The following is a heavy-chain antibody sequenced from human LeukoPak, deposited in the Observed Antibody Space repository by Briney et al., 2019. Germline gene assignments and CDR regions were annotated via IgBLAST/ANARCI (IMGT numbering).Heavy chain of an antibody. V-gene: IGHV3-48*04. CDR3: ARVSPNTVTTLQYFDY. CDR1: GFTLSNYS. CDR2: ISGSGFTI. Sequence: GGSLRLSCAVSGFTLSNYSMNWVRQAPGKGLEWISYISGSGFTIHYADSVKGRFTISRDNAKNSLYLQMNSLRAEDTAVYYCARVSPNTVTTLQYFDYWGQGTLVTVSS. D-gene: IGHD4-17*01. J-gene: IGHJ4*02.